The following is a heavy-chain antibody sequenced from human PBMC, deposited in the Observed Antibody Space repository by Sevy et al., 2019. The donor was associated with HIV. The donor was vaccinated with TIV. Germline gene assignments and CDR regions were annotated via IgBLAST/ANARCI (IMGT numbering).Heavy chain of an antibody. CDR2: VNTASGDT. Sequence: ASVKVSCKGSGYTFNNYIIYWVRQAPGQSLEWMVWVNTASGDTKYSQKFQGRVIITTDTSARTVYMELNNLRSEDTAFYFCARDFCSGGSCYSAFVYWGQGTLVTVSS. J-gene: IGHJ4*02. V-gene: IGHV1-3*04. CDR1: GYTFNNYI. CDR3: ARDFCSGGSCYSAFVY. D-gene: IGHD2-15*01.